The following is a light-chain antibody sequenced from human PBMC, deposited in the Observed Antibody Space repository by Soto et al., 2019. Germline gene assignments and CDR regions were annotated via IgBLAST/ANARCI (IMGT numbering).Light chain of an antibody. V-gene: IGKV3-11*01. J-gene: IGKJ3*01. CDR3: QQLTNWPRSFT. Sequence: EIVLTQSPATLSLSPGERATLSCRASQSVSSYLAWYQQKPGQAPRLLIYDTSKRATGIPARFSGSGSGTDFTLTISSLEPEDVAVYYCQQLTNWPRSFTFGPGTKVDIK. CDR1: QSVSSY. CDR2: DTS.